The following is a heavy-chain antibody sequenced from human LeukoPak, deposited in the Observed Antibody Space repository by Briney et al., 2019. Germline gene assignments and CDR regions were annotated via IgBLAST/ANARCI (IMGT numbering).Heavy chain of an antibody. CDR1: GFTFSNYA. V-gene: IGHV3-23*01. D-gene: IGHD1-1*01. CDR2: ISSNGAGT. Sequence: PGGSLRLSCAASGFTFSNYAMSWVRQAPGKGLEWVSDISSNGAGTYYADSVKGRFTISRDNSKNTLYLQMSSLRVEDTAVYYCAKEWAIWNWGQGTLVTVSS. CDR3: AKEWAIWN. J-gene: IGHJ4*02.